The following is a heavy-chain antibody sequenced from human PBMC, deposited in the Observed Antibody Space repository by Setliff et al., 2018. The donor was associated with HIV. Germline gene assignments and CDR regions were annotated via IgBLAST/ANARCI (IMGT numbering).Heavy chain of an antibody. J-gene: IGHJ4*02. D-gene: IGHD3-3*01. CDR1: GYTFIEDY. CDR3: ATSTSRFFWNGFYQGGFGSRNSHSFEN. Sequence: ASVKVSCKTSGYTFIEDYIHWVRQAPGKGFEWMGWMHPNSGATKYAQKFRDRVTLTGDTSISTASMELSSLKSDDTAMYYCATSTSRFFWNGFYQGGFGSRNSHSFENWGQGTLVTVSS. CDR2: MHPNSGAT. V-gene: IGHV1-2*02.